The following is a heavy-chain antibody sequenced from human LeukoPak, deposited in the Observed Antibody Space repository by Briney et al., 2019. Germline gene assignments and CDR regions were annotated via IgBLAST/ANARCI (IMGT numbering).Heavy chain of an antibody. CDR1: GFTFSNYA. CDR3: AKVGIRISLIVVVFTTADDWYFDL. J-gene: IGHJ2*01. V-gene: IGHV3-23*01. CDR2: ISGSGGST. Sequence: GGSLRLSCAASGFTFSNYAMSWVRQAPGRGLEGVSGISGSGGSTDYADSVKGRLTISRDTSQNTLYLQMDSLRAEDTAVYYCAKVGIRISLIVVVFTTADDWYFDLWGRGTLVTVSS. D-gene: IGHD3-22*01.